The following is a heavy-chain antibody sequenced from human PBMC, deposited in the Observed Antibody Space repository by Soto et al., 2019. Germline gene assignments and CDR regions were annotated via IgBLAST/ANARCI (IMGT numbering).Heavy chain of an antibody. V-gene: IGHV4-39*01. J-gene: IGHJ6*02. D-gene: IGHD3-22*01. CDR2: IYYSGST. CDR1: GGSISSSSYY. CDR3: AGNYYDSSGYGSPKPYYYYGMDV. Sequence: SETLSLTCTVSGGSISSSSYYWGWIRQPPGKGLEWIGSIYYSGSTYYNPSLKSRVTISVDTSKNQFSLKLSSVTAADTAVYYCAGNYYDSSGYGSPKPYYYYGMDVWGQGTTVTVSS.